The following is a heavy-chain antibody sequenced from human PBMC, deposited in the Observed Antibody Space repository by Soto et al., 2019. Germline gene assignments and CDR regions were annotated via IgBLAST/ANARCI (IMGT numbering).Heavy chain of an antibody. CDR2: ISAYNGNT. Sequence: QVQLVQSGAEVKKPGASVKVSCKTSGYTFTNFGLSWVRQAPGPGLEWMGWISAYNGNTNYAQNFQGRVTMTTATSPSTAYMEPRSLRSDDTALYYCARGGTPIASWGQGTLVTVSS. D-gene: IGHD3-16*01. CDR3: ARGGTPIAS. CDR1: GYTFTNFG. V-gene: IGHV1-18*01. J-gene: IGHJ4*02.